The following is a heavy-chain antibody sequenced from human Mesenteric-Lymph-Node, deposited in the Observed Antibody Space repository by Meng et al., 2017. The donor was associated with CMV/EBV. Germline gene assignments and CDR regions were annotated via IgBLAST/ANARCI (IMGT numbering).Heavy chain of an antibody. CDR2: IYYSANT. V-gene: IGHV4-59*01. CDR1: GGSISTFY. Sequence: SETLSLTCTVSGGSISTFYWSWIRQSPGKGLEWIGYIYYSANTNYNPSLMSRVTISLDTSKNHFSLKLSSVTAADTAVYYCARGTWAAAPSDYWGQGILVTVSS. CDR3: ARGTWAAAPSDY. D-gene: IGHD6-13*01. J-gene: IGHJ4*02.